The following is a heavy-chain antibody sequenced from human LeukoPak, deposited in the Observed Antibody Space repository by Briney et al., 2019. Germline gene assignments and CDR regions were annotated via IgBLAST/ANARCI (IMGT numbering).Heavy chain of an antibody. D-gene: IGHD4-17*01. Sequence: ASVKISCKPSLYTFTDYYVHWVRQAPGQGLEWMGRISPNSGGTNYAQKFRGRLTVTRDTSISTAYMELSSLRSDDTAVYYCAKNRAGDYADYWGQGTLVTVSS. CDR1: LYTFTDYY. V-gene: IGHV1-2*06. J-gene: IGHJ4*02. CDR2: ISPNSGGT. CDR3: AKNRAGDYADY.